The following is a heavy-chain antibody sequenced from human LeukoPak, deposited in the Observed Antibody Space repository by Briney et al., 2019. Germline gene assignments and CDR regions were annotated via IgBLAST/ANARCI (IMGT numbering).Heavy chain of an antibody. CDR2: ISGSGGTT. D-gene: IGHD2-2*02. CDR3: AKASRRHCGSTVCYTLDY. V-gene: IGHV3-23*01. J-gene: IGHJ4*02. CDR1: GFSFRDYG. Sequence: GGSLRLSCAASGFSFRDYGMNWVRQAPGKGLEWVSSISGSGGTTYSADSVKGRFTISRDNTKNTLYLQMNSLRADDTAVYYCAKASRRHCGSTVCYTLDYWGQGTLVTVSS.